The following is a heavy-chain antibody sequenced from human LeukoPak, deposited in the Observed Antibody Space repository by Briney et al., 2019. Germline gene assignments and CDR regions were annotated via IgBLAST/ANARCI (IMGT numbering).Heavy chain of an antibody. V-gene: IGHV3-74*01. Sequence: GSLSLSCAASGFTISSHWMHWVRQAPGTGLVWVSRINTDGSSTISTESVTGRFTISRDNANNTLYLQRNSLRAEDTAVYYCARGRTGYYFDYRGPGYLGTVSS. CDR1: GFTISSHW. D-gene: IGHD2-8*02. CDR2: INTDGSST. CDR3: ARGRTGYYFDY. J-gene: IGHJ4*02.